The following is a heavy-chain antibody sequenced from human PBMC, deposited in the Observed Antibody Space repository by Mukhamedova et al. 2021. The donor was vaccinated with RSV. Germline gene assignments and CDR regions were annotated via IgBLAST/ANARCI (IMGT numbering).Heavy chain of an antibody. CDR3: ARGAYSSGWDETYYFDY. CDR2: IYYSGST. D-gene: IGHD6-19*01. V-gene: IGHV4-59*09. Sequence: IGYIYYSGSTNYNPSLKSRVTISVDTSKNQFSLKLSSVTAADTAVYYCARGAYSSGWDETYYFDYWGQGTLVTVSS. J-gene: IGHJ4*02.